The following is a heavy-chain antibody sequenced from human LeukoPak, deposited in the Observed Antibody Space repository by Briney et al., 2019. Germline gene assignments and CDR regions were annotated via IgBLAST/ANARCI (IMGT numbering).Heavy chain of an antibody. J-gene: IGHJ4*02. CDR2: ISSSSSTI. D-gene: IGHD3-10*01. CDR1: GFILSNYN. V-gene: IGHV3-48*02. CDR3: ARDYGSHGEYFDY. Sequence: PGGSLRLSCAASGFILSNYNMNWVRQAPGKGLEWVSYISSSSSTIYYADSVKGRFTISRDNAKNSVYLQMNSLRDEDTAVYYCARDYGSHGEYFDYWGQGTPVTVSS.